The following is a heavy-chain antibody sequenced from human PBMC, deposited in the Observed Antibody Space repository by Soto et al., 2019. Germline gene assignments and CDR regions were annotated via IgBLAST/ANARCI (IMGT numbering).Heavy chain of an antibody. V-gene: IGHV4-59*01. D-gene: IGHD3-22*01. CDR1: GGSISSYY. J-gene: IGHJ3*02. Sequence: PSETLSLTCTVSGGSISSYYWSWIRQPPGKGLGWIGYIYYSGSTNYNPSLKSRVTISVDTSKNQFSLKLSSVTAADTAVYYCARAPNYYDSSGYGGKAFDIWGQGTMVTVSS. CDR3: ARAPNYYDSSGYGGKAFDI. CDR2: IYYSGST.